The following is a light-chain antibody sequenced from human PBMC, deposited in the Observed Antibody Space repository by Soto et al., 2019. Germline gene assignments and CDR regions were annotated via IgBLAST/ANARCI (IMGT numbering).Light chain of an antibody. CDR1: QSVTNNY. Sequence: EIVLTQSPGTLSSSPGGRATLSCRASQSVTNNYLAWYQQKRGQAPRLLIWGASIRAADLPDRFSGGGSETDFTLTISRLETEDFAIYYCHQYGSSPGSFGQGTKVEIK. V-gene: IGKV3-20*01. CDR2: GAS. J-gene: IGKJ1*01. CDR3: HQYGSSPGS.